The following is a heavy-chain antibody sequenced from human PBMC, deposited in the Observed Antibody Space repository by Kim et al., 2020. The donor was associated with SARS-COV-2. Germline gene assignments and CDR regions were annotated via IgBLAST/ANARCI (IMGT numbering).Heavy chain of an antibody. CDR3: ARANSGSYPEAFDI. CDR1: GGSINSYY. J-gene: IGHJ3*02. CDR2: IYYTGST. D-gene: IGHD1-26*01. Sequence: SETLPLTCTVSGGSINSYYWSWIRQPPGKGLEWIGYIYYTGSTNYNASLKSRVTMSVDPSKNQFSLKLNSVTAADTAVYYCARANSGSYPEAFDIWGQG. V-gene: IGHV4-59*01.